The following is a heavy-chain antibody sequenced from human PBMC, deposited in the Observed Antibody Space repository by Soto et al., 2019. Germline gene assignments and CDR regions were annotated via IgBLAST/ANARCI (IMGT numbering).Heavy chain of an antibody. Sequence: QVHLQQWGAGLLKPSETLSLTCAVYGGTFSGYYWSWIRQPPVKGLEWIGEINHSGSTNYNPSLKSRVTISMYTSKNQFSLKLSSVAAADTAVYYCASTAGILLWFGERRYYFDFWGPGTLVTV. CDR2: INHSGST. V-gene: IGHV4-34*01. CDR3: ASTAGILLWFGERRYYFDF. J-gene: IGHJ4*02. CDR1: GGTFSGYY. D-gene: IGHD3-10*01.